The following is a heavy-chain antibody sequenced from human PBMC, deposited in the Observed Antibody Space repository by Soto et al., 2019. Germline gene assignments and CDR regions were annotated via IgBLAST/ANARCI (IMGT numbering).Heavy chain of an antibody. CDR1: SGSISTYY. V-gene: IGHV4-59*01. Sequence: SETLSLTCTVSSGSISTYYWSWIRQPPGKGLEWIGYIYYTGSTNYNPSLKTRVAISMDTSKNQFSLNLSSVTAADTAVYYCAGAPNWGYFDFSGLGTLVTVSS. CDR3: AGAPNWGYFDF. CDR2: IYYTGST. D-gene: IGHD7-27*01. J-gene: IGHJ4*02.